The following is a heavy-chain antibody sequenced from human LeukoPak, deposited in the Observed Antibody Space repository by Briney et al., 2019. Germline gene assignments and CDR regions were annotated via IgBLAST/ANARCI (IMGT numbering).Heavy chain of an antibody. CDR2: ISSSSSYI. Sequence: GGSLRLSCAASGFTFSSYSMNWVRQAPGKGLEWVSSISSSSSYIYYADSVKGRFTISRDNAKNSLFLQMNSLRLEDTALYYCTRLPRKYYYGSGSYSDSWGQGTLVIVSS. CDR3: TRLPRKYYYGSGSYSDS. D-gene: IGHD3-10*01. CDR1: GFTFSSYS. V-gene: IGHV3-21*04. J-gene: IGHJ4*02.